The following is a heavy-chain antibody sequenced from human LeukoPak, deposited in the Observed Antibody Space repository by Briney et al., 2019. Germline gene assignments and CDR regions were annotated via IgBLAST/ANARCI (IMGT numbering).Heavy chain of an antibody. D-gene: IGHD3/OR15-3a*01. CDR2: IHYTGNT. CDR1: GVSISSSNSY. CDR3: ARQTGSGLFTLP. V-gene: IGHV4-39*01. Sequence: SETLSLTCTVSGVSISSSNSYWGWIRQPPGKGLEWIGSIHYTGNTYYNASLKGRVTISIDTSKNQISLRLTSVTATDTAMYYCARQTGSGLFTLPGGQGTLVSVSS. J-gene: IGHJ4*02.